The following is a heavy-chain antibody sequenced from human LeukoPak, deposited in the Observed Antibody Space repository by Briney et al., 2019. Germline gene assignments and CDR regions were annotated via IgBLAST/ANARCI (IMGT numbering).Heavy chain of an antibody. V-gene: IGHV1-24*01. CDR1: GYTLTELS. CDR2: FDPEDGET. J-gene: IGHJ1*01. D-gene: IGHD4-11*01. CDR3: AREDFSNSLKNVGDQ. Sequence: ASVKVSCKVSGYTLTELSMHWVRQAPGKGLEWMGGFDPEDGETIYAQKFQGRVTMTRDTSINTLYMELSSLKSDDTAIYYCAREDFSNSLKNVGDQWGQGTLVTVSS.